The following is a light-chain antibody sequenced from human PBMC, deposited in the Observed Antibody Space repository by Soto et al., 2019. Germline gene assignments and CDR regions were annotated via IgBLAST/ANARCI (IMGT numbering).Light chain of an antibody. J-gene: IGKJ1*01. CDR3: PHYAGSPRT. CDR1: QNLGTLY. V-gene: IGKV3-20*01. CDR2: SAS. Sequence: EIGLTQSPGTLSLSPGERGTLSCRASQNLGTLYLAWFQQKSGQAPRLLIYSASRRATGIPDRFTGSGSGTDFTLTINRVEPEDFAVYFCPHYAGSPRTFGQGTMVDI.